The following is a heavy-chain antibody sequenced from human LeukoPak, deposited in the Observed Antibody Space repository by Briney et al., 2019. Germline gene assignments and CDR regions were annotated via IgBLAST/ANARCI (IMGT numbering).Heavy chain of an antibody. CDR2: IFPIFGTA. V-gene: IGHV1-69*06. J-gene: IGHJ4*02. CDR3: ARGSTLTFYYDSSGTFDY. D-gene: IGHD3-22*01. Sequence: SVTDSCKPSLGTLSNYAISGVRPAPGQGVEWMGGIFPIFGTANYAQKFQGRVTITADKSTSTAYMELSSLRSEDTAVYYCARGSTLTFYYDSSGTFDYWGQGTLVTVSS. CDR1: LGTLSNYA.